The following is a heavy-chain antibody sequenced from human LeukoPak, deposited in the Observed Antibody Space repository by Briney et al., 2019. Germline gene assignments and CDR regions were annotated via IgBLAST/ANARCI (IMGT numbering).Heavy chain of an antibody. Sequence: PGGSLRLSCAASGFTVSSNYMSWVRQAPGKGLEWVSTISGSGSRTNYADSVKGRFTISRDNSKNTLYLQMNTLRAEDTAVYYCTKDLRDMFRGVLEYWGQGTLVTVSS. CDR3: TKDLRDMFRGVLEY. CDR1: GFTVSSNY. J-gene: IGHJ4*01. V-gene: IGHV3-23*01. D-gene: IGHD3-10*01. CDR2: ISGSGSRT.